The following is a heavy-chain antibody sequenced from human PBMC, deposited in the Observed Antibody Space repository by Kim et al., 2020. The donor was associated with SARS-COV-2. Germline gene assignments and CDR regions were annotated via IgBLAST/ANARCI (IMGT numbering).Heavy chain of an antibody. J-gene: IGHJ4*02. D-gene: IGHD4-4*01. Sequence: GGSLRLSCTASGFTFSSYEMNWVRQAPGKGLEWVSYIIGSGTTIYYADSVRDRFTISRDNDKNSLFLQMNSLRAEDTAVYYCARGSNYSPFDYWGQGTLV. V-gene: IGHV3-48*03. CDR3: ARGSNYSPFDY. CDR1: GFTFSSYE. CDR2: IIGSGTTI.